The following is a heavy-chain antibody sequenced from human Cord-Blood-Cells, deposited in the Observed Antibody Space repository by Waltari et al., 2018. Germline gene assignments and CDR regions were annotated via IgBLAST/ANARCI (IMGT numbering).Heavy chain of an antibody. CDR1: GFTFTSSA. D-gene: IGHD3-3*01. Sequence: QLQLVQSGPEVQKPGPSVQVSCKDSGFTFTSSAAQWLRQARGQRLAWIGWIVVGRGNTNYAQKFQERVTITRDMSTSTAYMELSSLRSEDTAVYYCAASRFYTDFWSGPDYWGQGTLVTVSS. CDR3: AASRFYTDFWSGPDY. CDR2: IVVGRGNT. J-gene: IGHJ4*02. V-gene: IGHV1-58*01.